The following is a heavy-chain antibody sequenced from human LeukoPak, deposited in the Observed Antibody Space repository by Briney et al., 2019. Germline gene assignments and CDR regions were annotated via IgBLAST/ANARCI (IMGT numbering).Heavy chain of an antibody. J-gene: IGHJ4*02. CDR1: GYTFSDFY. Sequence: ASVKVSCKASGYTFSDFYIHWVRQAPGQGLEYVEWITPKSGDTYSPQRFQGRVTMTRDASISTAYMELSSLRSDDTAVYFCARVRLADERAWAYWCQGTLVTVSS. V-gene: IGHV1-2*02. D-gene: IGHD3-3*02. CDR2: ITPKSGDT. CDR3: ARVRLADERAWAY.